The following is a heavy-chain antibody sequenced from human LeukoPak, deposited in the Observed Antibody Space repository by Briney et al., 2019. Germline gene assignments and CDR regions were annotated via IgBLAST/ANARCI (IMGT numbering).Heavy chain of an antibody. D-gene: IGHD6-19*01. CDR2: IWYDGSNK. Sequence: PGRSLRLSCAASGFTFNSYGMHWVRQAPGKGLEWVAVIWYDGSNKYYADSVKGRFTISRDNSENTLYLQMDSLRAEDTVVYYCARDPGVRWLVGFDYWGQGTLVTVSS. CDR1: GFTFNSYG. J-gene: IGHJ4*02. V-gene: IGHV3-33*01. CDR3: ARDPGVRWLVGFDY.